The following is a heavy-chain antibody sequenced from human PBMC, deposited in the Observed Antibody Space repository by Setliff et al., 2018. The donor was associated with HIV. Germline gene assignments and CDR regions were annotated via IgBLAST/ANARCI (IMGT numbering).Heavy chain of an antibody. CDR1: GASISGHY. CDR2: IYSSGSGRT. D-gene: IGHD3-22*01. Sequence: SETLSLTCTVSGASISGHYWTWIRQPPGKGLEWIGNIYSSGSGRTYYSPSLKSRVTISVDTSKNQFSLKLNSVTAADTAVYYCARHAVPHYYDSSGPSWGPGTLVTVSS. J-gene: IGHJ5*02. CDR3: ARHAVPHYYDSSGPS. V-gene: IGHV4-59*08.